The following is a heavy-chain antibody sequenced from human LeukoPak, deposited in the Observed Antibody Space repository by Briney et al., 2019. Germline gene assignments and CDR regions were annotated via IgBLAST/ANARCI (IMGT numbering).Heavy chain of an antibody. Sequence: QPGGSLRLSCVASGFTFSSYAMSWVRQAPGQGLEWVSAISGSGGSTYYADSVKGRFTISRDNSKNTLYLQMNSLRAEDTAVYYCAEVGDYVFPLRFDYWGQGTLVTVSS. D-gene: IGHD4-17*01. J-gene: IGHJ4*02. CDR3: AEVGDYVFPLRFDY. V-gene: IGHV3-23*01. CDR1: GFTFSSYA. CDR2: ISGSGGST.